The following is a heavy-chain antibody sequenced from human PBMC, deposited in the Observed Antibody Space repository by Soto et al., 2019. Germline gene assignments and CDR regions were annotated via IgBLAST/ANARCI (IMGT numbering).Heavy chain of an antibody. V-gene: IGHV3-30*18. D-gene: IGHD4-17*01. CDR2: ISYDGDNI. CDR3: AKSGTPVTTFWYFDL. J-gene: IGHJ2*01. Sequence: HVQLVESGGGVVQPGKSLRLSCVASGFKFSYYGMHWVRQAPGKGLEWVAVISYDGDNIYYGDSVKGRFSISRDDSKNTVYLQMDSLRAEDTAVYYCAKSGTPVTTFWYFDLWGRGTPVSVSS. CDR1: GFKFSYYG.